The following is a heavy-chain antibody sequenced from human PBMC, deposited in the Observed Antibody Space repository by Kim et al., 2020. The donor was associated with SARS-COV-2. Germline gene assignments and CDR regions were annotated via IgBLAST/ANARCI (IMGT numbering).Heavy chain of an antibody. J-gene: IGHJ4*02. V-gene: IGHV1-46*01. CDR1: GYAFITSH. CDR3: GRDLHNSWCIDH. CDR2: FPPSGGNT. Sequence: ASVKVSCKASGYAFITSHIHWVRQVPGQGLEWMGMFPPSGGNTAFAQRFQGRVTMAGDTSTSTAYMELSSLRSEDTAVYYCGRDLHNSWCIDHWGQGTLVTVSS. D-gene: IGHD1-1*01.